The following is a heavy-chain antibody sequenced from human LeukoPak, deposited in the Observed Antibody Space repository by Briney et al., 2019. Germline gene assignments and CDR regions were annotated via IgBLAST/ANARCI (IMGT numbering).Heavy chain of an antibody. J-gene: IGHJ4*02. CDR2: IYYSGST. CDR3: ASPPRSTVKGPGGY. V-gene: IGHV4-39*01. D-gene: IGHD4-17*01. CDR1: GGSISSSSYY. Sequence: SETLFLTCTVSGGSISSSSYYWGWIRQPPGKGLEWIGSIYYSGSTYYNPSLKSRVTISVDTSKNQFSLKLSSVTAADTAVYYCASPPRSTVKGPGGYWGQGTLVTVSS.